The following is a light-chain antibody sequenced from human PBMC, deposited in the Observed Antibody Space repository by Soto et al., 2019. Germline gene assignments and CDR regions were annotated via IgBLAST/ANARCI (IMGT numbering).Light chain of an antibody. J-gene: IGKJ4*01. CDR2: DAS. CDR1: QSVGSH. Sequence: EIVLTQSPATLSLSPGERATLSCRASQSVGSHLLWYQQKPGQAPRLLIFDASNRATGIPARFSGSGSGTDFALSISSLEPEDFAVYYCQHRSNWPLTFGGGTKVDIK. V-gene: IGKV3-11*01. CDR3: QHRSNWPLT.